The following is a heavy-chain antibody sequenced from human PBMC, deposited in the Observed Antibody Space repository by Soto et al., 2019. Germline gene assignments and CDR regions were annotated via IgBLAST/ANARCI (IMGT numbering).Heavy chain of an antibody. J-gene: IGHJ4*02. CDR2: IIPIFGTA. CDR1: GGTFSSYA. D-gene: IGHD3-10*01. CDR3: ARGVGPNYYGSGSYYWLDY. Sequence: SVKVSCKASGGTFSSYAISWVRQAPGQGLEWMGGIIPIFGTANYAQKFQGRVTITADESTSTAYMELSSLRSEDTAVYYCARGVGPNYYGSGSYYWLDYWGQGTLVTVSS. V-gene: IGHV1-69*13.